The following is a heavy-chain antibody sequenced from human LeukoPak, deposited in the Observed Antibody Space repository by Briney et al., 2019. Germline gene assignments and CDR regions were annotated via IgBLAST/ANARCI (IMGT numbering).Heavy chain of an antibody. CDR3: ARGARYIRTGIRVHIFS. Sequence: PGGSLRLSCAASRFTFSSSWMTWVRQAPGKGLECVATIKEDGSQKYYVDFVKGRFTISRDNAKNSLYLQMNSLRAEDTAVYYCARGARYIRTGIRVHIFSWGQGTLVTVSS. CDR1: RFTFSSSW. J-gene: IGHJ4*02. CDR2: IKEDGSQK. D-gene: IGHD3/OR15-3a*01. V-gene: IGHV3-7*01.